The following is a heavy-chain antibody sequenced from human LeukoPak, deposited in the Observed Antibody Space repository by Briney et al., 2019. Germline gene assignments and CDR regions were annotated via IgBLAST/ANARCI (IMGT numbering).Heavy chain of an antibody. CDR3: ARGSTHIAARPKGYYMDV. D-gene: IGHD6-6*01. J-gene: IGHJ6*03. CDR2: INHSGST. Sequence: SETLSLTCAVYGGSFSGYYWSWIRQPPGKGLEWIGEINHSGSTNYNPSLKSRVTISVDTSKNQFSLKLSSVTAADTAVYYCARGSTHIAARPKGYYMDVWGKGTTVTVSS. V-gene: IGHV4-34*01. CDR1: GGSFSGYY.